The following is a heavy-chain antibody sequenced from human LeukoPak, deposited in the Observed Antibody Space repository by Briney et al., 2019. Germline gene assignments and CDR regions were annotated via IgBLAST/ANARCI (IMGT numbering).Heavy chain of an antibody. CDR1: GFTFSSYG. D-gene: IGHD3-10*01. CDR2: IRYDGSNK. Sequence: PGGSLRLSCAASGFTFSSYGMHWVRQAPGKGLEWVAFIRYDGSNKYYADSVKGRFTISRDNSKNTLYLQMNSLRTEDTAVYYCARVGGSGSYYVGFDYWGQGTLVTVSS. J-gene: IGHJ4*02. CDR3: ARVGGSGSYYVGFDY. V-gene: IGHV3-30*02.